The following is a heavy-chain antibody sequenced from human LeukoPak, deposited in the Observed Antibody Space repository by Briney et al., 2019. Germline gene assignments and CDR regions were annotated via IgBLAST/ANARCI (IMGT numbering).Heavy chain of an antibody. D-gene: IGHD6-19*01. CDR3: ASGPLTYSSDWYDMGY. V-gene: IGHV3-53*01. CDR1: GFTVSSSY. J-gene: IGHJ4*02. CDR2: ICSDGAT. Sequence: HTGGSLRLSCAASGFTVSSSYLSWVRQAPGKGLEWVSFICSDGATLYADSVKGRFIISKDSPKNPPYLQMNRLRAEDTAVYYWASGPLTYSSDWYDMGYWGQGTLVTVSS.